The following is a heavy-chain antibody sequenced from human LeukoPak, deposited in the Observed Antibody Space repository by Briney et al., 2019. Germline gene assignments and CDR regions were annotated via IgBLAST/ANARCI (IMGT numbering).Heavy chain of an antibody. J-gene: IGHJ6*02. CDR2: ISSSSSYI. Sequence: GGSQTLFCAPSGFTFSSYSMNWVRQSPGKGLECVSSISSSSSYIYYADSVKGRFTTSRDNAKNSLYLQMNSLRAEDTAVYYCARDRGEAYGEDYYYYGMDVWGQGTTVTVSS. D-gene: IGHD4-17*01. CDR1: GFTFSSYS. V-gene: IGHV3-21*01. CDR3: ARDRGEAYGEDYYYYGMDV.